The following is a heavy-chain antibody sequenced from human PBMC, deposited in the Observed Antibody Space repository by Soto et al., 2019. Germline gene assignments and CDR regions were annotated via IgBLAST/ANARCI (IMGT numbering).Heavy chain of an antibody. V-gene: IGHV3-23*01. Sequence: EVQLLESGGGLVQPGGSLRLSCAASGFTFSSYAMSWVRQAPGKGLEWVSAISGSGGSTYYADSVKGRFTISRDKSKNTRYLQMNSLRAEDTAVYYCAKTYSSGWYYFDYWGQGTLVTVSS. D-gene: IGHD6-19*01. CDR3: AKTYSSGWYYFDY. J-gene: IGHJ4*02. CDR1: GFTFSSYA. CDR2: ISGSGGST.